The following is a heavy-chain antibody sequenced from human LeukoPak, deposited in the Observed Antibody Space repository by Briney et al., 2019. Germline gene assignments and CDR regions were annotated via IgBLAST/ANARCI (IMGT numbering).Heavy chain of an antibody. V-gene: IGHV4-38-2*02. CDR1: GYSISSGYY. Sequence: SETLPLTCTVSGYSISSGYYWGWIRQPPGRGPEWIASIYHSGSTYYNPSLKSRVTISGDTSKNQFSLKLSSVTAADTAVYYCARYREVGATVDYWGQGTLVTVSS. CDR3: ARYREVGATVDY. D-gene: IGHD1-26*01. J-gene: IGHJ4*02. CDR2: IYHSGST.